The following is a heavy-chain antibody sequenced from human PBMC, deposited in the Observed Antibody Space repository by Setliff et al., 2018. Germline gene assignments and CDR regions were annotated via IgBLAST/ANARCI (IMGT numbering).Heavy chain of an antibody. D-gene: IGHD6-13*01. CDR3: AKDMGSYSSSWYGPYYYYGMDV. CDR1: GFTFDDYA. Sequence: SLRLSCAASGFTFDDYAMHWVRQAPGKGLEWVSLISWDGGSTYYADSVKGRFTISRDNSKNSLYLQMNSLRAEDTALYYCAKDMGSYSSSWYGPYYYYGMDVWGQGTTVTVSS. V-gene: IGHV3-43D*04. CDR2: ISWDGGST. J-gene: IGHJ6*02.